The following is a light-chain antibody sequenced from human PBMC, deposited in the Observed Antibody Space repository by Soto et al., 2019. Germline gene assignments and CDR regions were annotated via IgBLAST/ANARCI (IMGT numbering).Light chain of an antibody. CDR2: KAA. Sequence: DIQMTQSPSTLSASVGDRVTITCRASQSISSWLAWYQQKPGKAPKLLIYKAASLESGVPSRFSGSGSGTEFTLTISSLQPDDFATYYCQQYNSYPVNFGQGTKVEIK. CDR3: QQYNSYPVN. J-gene: IGKJ1*01. V-gene: IGKV1-5*03. CDR1: QSISSW.